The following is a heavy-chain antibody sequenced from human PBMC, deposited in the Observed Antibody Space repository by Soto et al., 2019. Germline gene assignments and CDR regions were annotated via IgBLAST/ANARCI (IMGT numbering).Heavy chain of an antibody. CDR2: ISYDGSNK. CDR1: GFTFSSYG. D-gene: IGHD5-12*01. Sequence: PGGSLRLSCAASGFTFSSYGMHWVRQAPGKGLEWVAVISYDGSNKYYADSVKGRFTISRDNSKNTLYLQMNSLRAEDTAVYYCPKSYRVEWLQLPGYFDYWGQGTMVTVSS. CDR3: PKSYRVEWLQLPGYFDY. J-gene: IGHJ4*02. V-gene: IGHV3-30*18.